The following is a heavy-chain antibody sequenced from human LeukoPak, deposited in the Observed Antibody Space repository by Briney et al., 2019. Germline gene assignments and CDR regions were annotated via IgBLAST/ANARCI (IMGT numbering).Heavy chain of an antibody. Sequence: SGTLSLTCAVSGGSISSSNWWSWVRQPPGKGLEWIGEIYHSGSTNYNPSLKSRVTISVDTSKNQFSLKLSSVSAADTAVYYCARSMFLDYYGMDVWGQGTTVTVSS. J-gene: IGHJ6*02. CDR3: ARSMFLDYYGMDV. CDR2: IYHSGST. V-gene: IGHV4-4*02. CDR1: GGSISSSNW. D-gene: IGHD3-3*01.